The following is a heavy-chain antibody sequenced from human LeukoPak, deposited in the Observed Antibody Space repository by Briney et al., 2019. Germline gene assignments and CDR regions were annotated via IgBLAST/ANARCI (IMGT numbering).Heavy chain of an antibody. Sequence: SETLSLTCTVSGGSISTYYWFWIRQPPGKGLEYIGYIYYSGSTNYNPSLKSRVTISLDTSKNQFSLKLSSVTAADTAVYYCARRRGDYGSGELDIWGQGIMVTVSS. D-gene: IGHD3-10*01. CDR2: IYYSGST. CDR1: GGSISTYY. CDR3: ARRRGDYGSGELDI. J-gene: IGHJ3*02. V-gene: IGHV4-59*08.